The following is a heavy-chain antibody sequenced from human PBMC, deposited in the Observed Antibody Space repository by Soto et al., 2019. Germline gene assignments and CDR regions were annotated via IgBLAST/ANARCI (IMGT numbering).Heavy chain of an antibody. CDR2: ISSSGSTI. D-gene: IGHD6-13*01. Sequence: QVQLVESGGGLVKPGGSLRLSCAASGFTFSDYYMSWIRQAPGKGLEWVSYISSSGSTIYYADSVKGRFTIPRDNAKNSLYLQMNSLRAEDTAVYYCARDTSALVYYYYGMDVWGQGNTVTVSS. V-gene: IGHV3-11*01. CDR1: GFTFSDYY. CDR3: ARDTSALVYYYYGMDV. J-gene: IGHJ6*02.